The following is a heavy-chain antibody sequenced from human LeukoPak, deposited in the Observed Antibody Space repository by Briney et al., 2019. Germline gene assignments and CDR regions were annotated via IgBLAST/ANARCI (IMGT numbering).Heavy chain of an antibody. J-gene: IGHJ4*02. Sequence: GGSLRLSCAASGFTFSSYSTNWVRQAPGKGLEWVSSISSGSGYIYYADSLKGRFTISRDNAKNSLYLQMNSLRAEDTAVYYCARGYYYGSGSYFDYWGQGTLVTVSS. CDR2: ISSGSGYI. D-gene: IGHD3-10*01. CDR3: ARGYYYGSGSYFDY. V-gene: IGHV3-21*01. CDR1: GFTFSSYS.